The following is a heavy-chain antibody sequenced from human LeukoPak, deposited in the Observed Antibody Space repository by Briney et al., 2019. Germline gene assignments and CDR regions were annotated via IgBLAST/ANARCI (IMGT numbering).Heavy chain of an antibody. J-gene: IGHJ4*02. CDR2: IYYSGST. V-gene: IGHV4-39*07. Sequence: SETLSLTCTVSGGSISSSSYYWGWIRQPPGKGLEWIGSIYYSGSTYYNPSLKSRVTISVDTSKNQFSLKLSSVTAADTAVYYCASHPRPTAVDYWGQGTLVTVSS. D-gene: IGHD4-17*01. CDR1: GGSISSSSYY. CDR3: ASHPRPTAVDY.